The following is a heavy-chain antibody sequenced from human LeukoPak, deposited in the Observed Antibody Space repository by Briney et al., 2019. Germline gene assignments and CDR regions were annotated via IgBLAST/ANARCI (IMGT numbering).Heavy chain of an antibody. CDR3: ARKLYSSSSGLLSYAMDV. J-gene: IGHJ6*02. D-gene: IGHD6-6*01. Sequence: GGSLRLSCAASGFPFNTYGMHWVRQAPAKGLEWVSFIWYDGINKYSADSVKGRFTISRDNSKNTLYLQMNSLRAEDTAVYYCARKLYSSSSGLLSYAMDVWGQGTTVTVSS. CDR1: GFPFNTYG. V-gene: IGHV3-33*01. CDR2: IWYDGINK.